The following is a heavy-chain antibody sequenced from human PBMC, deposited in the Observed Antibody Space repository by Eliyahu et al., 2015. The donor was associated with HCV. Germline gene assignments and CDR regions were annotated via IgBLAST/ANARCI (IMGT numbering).Heavy chain of an antibody. Sequence: INPSSGGTNYAQKFQGWFTMTWDTSISTAYMDLSRLRSDDTAVYFCARDLSGSGMGWYDSWGQGTLVTVSS. CDR3: ARDLSGSGMGWYDS. J-gene: IGHJ4*02. V-gene: IGHV1-2*04. D-gene: IGHD3-10*01. CDR2: INPSSGGT.